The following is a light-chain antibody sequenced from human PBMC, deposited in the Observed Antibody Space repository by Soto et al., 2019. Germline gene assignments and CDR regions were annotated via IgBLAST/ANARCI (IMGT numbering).Light chain of an antibody. CDR3: QQYNSYPWT. V-gene: IGKV3-15*01. Sequence: EILLTQSPATLAVSPGEGATLSCRASQSVRDNLAWYQQKPGQAPRLLIYRASTRATGVPARFSGSGSGTEFTLTISSLQPDDFATYYCQQYNSYPWTFGQGTKVDIK. CDR2: RAS. CDR1: QSVRDN. J-gene: IGKJ1*01.